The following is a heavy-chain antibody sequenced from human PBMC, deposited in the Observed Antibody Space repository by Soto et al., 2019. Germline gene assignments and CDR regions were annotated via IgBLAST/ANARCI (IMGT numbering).Heavy chain of an antibody. V-gene: IGHV4-59*08. CDR3: ARRHGLEIDAYY. J-gene: IGHJ4*02. CDR2: IYFTGST. Sequence: SETLSLTCTVSGGCFSDYAWNCIRQPPGKGLEWIGYIYFTGSTNYNPSLKSRVTISVDPSKHPFSLKLSSVTAAAPAVYFCARRHGLEIDAYYWGQGILVSVSS. CDR1: GGCFSDYA.